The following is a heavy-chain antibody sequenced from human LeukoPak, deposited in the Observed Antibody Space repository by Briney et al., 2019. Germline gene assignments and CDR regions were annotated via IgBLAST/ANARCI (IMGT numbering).Heavy chain of an antibody. J-gene: IGHJ5*02. D-gene: IGHD3-3*01. Sequence: ASVKVSCKASGGTFSSYAISWVRQAPGQGLEWMGWMNPNSGNTGYAQKFQGRVTITRNTSISTAYMELSSLRSEDTAVYCCARTYYDFWSGSLRFDPWGQGTLVTVSS. CDR1: GGTFSSYA. CDR2: MNPNSGNT. CDR3: ARTYYDFWSGSLRFDP. V-gene: IGHV1-8*03.